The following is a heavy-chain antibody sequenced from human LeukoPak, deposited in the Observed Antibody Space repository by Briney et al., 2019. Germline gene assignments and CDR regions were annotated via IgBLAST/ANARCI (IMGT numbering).Heavy chain of an antibody. CDR2: INPNSGGT. V-gene: IGHV1-2*02. Sequence: ASVKDSCKASGYTFTHYYMHWVRQAPGQGLEWMGWINPNSGGTNYAQKFQGRVTMTRDTSISTAYMELSRLRSDDTAVYYCASGTRIAVAGTVMDVWGQGTTVTVSS. CDR1: GYTFTHYY. CDR3: ASGTRIAVAGTVMDV. D-gene: IGHD6-19*01. J-gene: IGHJ6*02.